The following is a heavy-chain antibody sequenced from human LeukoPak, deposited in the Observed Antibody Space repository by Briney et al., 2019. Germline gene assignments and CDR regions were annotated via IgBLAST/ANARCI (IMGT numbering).Heavy chain of an antibody. J-gene: IGHJ4*02. D-gene: IGHD4-17*01. CDR1: GFTFSSYW. V-gene: IGHV3-74*01. CDR2: INSDGGST. Sequence: PGGSLRLSCAASGFTFSSYWMHWVRQAPGKGLVWVSRINSDGGSTSYADSVKGRFTISRDNAKNTLYLQMNSLRAEDTAVYYCARVPKKRDGDYGYWGQGTLVTVSS. CDR3: ARVPKKRDGDYGY.